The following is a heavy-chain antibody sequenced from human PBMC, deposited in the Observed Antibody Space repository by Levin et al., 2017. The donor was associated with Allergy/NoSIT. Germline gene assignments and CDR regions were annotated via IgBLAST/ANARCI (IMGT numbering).Heavy chain of an antibody. CDR1: GASISSFY. J-gene: IGHJ5*02. V-gene: IGHV4-59*01. CDR3: AREHYGSGSYGWFDP. D-gene: IGHD3-10*01. CDR2: IYYIGTT. Sequence: SQTLSLTCNVSGASISSFYWSWIRQPPGKGLEWIGHIYYIGTTDYNPSLKSRVTMSADTSNNQFSLKLTSVTAADTAIYYCAREHYGSGSYGWFDPWGQGTLVTVSS.